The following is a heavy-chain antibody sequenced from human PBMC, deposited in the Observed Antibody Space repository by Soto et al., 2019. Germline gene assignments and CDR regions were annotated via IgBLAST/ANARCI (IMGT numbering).Heavy chain of an antibody. J-gene: IGHJ4*02. Sequence: GVSLRLSWAASGFTFSSYAVSWVRQAPGKGPEWISSISGSGSTIYYADSVKGRFTISRDNSKNTLYLQMSSLRAEDTAVYYCAKVFYYYDSSGYYYFDYWGQGTLVTVSS. CDR3: AKVFYYYDSSGYYYFDY. V-gene: IGHV3-23*01. D-gene: IGHD3-22*01. CDR2: ISGSGSTI. CDR1: GFTFSSYA.